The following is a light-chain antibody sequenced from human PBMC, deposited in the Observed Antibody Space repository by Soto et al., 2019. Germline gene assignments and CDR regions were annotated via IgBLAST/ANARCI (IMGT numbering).Light chain of an antibody. V-gene: IGKV3-20*01. CDR3: QQYASSPYT. CDR1: QSVFSSY. Sequence: EIVLTQSPGTLSLSPGERATLSCRASQSVFSSYLAWYQQKPGQAPRLLIYGASRRATGIPDRFSGRESGTDFTLTITTLEPEDSAVYFCQQYASSPYTFGQGTKVDIK. J-gene: IGKJ2*01. CDR2: GAS.